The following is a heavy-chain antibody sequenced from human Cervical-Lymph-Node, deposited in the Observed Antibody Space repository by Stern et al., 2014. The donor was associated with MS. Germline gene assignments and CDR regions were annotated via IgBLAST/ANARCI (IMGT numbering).Heavy chain of an antibody. Sequence: QITLKESGPTLVKPTQTLTLTCTFSGFSLSTSAVAVGWLRQPPGEALEWLALIYLDDDKRYSPTLRSRLNITKDTSKNQVVLTVTNVDPVDTATYYCAHNLRFPQQQLVLNYFDYWGQGTLVTVSS. CDR1: GFSLSTSAVA. CDR3: AHNLRFPQQQLVLNYFDY. CDR2: IYLDDDK. V-gene: IGHV2-5*02. J-gene: IGHJ4*02. D-gene: IGHD6-13*01.